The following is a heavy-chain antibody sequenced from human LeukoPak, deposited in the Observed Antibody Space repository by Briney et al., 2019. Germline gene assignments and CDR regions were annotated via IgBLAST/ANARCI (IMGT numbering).Heavy chain of an antibody. CDR1: GFTFSSYA. CDR3: AKGDCSSTSCYCNWFDP. D-gene: IGHD2-2*01. CDR2: ISGSGGST. J-gene: IGHJ5*02. V-gene: IGHV3-23*01. Sequence: PGGSLRLSCAASGFTFSSYAMSWVRQAPGKGLEWVSAISGSGGSTYYADSVKGRFTISRDNSKNTLYLQMNSLRAEDTAVYYCAKGDCSSTSCYCNWFDPWGQGTLVTVSS.